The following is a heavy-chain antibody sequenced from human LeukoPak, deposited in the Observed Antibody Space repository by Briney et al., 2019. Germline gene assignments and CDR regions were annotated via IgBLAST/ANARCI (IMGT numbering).Heavy chain of an antibody. D-gene: IGHD5-24*01. Sequence: SVKVSCKASGGTFSSYAIIWVRQAPGQGLEWMGGVIPIFGTSNYAQKFQGRVTITTDGSTSTAYMELTSLRSEDTAVYFCERGSLEMATITKFDYWGQGTLVAVSS. J-gene: IGHJ4*02. CDR2: VIPIFGTS. CDR1: GGTFSSYA. CDR3: ERGSLEMATITKFDY. V-gene: IGHV1-69*05.